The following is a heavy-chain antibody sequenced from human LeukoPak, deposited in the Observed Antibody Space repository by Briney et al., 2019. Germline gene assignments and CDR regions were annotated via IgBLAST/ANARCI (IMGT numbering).Heavy chain of an antibody. CDR2: ISSDGDNK. CDR1: GFSFSTYA. D-gene: IGHD3-22*01. V-gene: IGHV3-30-3*01. CDR3: ARAKLHSSLDY. Sequence: PGRSLILSCAASGFSFSTYAIHWVRQAPGKGLEWVVVISSDGDNKYYADSVKGRFTISRDNSKNTLYLQMNSLKTEDTAVYYCARAKLHSSLDYWGQGILVTVSS. J-gene: IGHJ4*02.